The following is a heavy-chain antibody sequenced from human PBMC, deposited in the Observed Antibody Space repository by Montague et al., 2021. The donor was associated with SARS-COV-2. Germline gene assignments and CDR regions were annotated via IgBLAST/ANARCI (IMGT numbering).Heavy chain of an antibody. J-gene: IGHJ5*02. Sequence: SETLSLTCTVSGGSISSYYWTWIRQPPGKGLEWIGYISYSGFSNQNPPLRGRVTISLDTSKYQFSLKLTSVTAADTADYYCAGIKAGRPFGWFDPWGQGTLVTVSS. CDR2: ISYSGFS. V-gene: IGHV4-59*01. CDR1: GGSISSYY. D-gene: IGHD6-13*01. CDR3: AGIKAGRPFGWFDP.